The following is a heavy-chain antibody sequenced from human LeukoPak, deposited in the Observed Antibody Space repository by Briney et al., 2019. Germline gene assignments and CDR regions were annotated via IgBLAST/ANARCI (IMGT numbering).Heavy chain of an antibody. V-gene: IGHV1-2*02. J-gene: IGHJ5*02. Sequence: ASVKVSCKASGYTFTGYYMHWVRQAPGQGLEWMGWINPNSGGTNYAQKFQGRVTMTRDTSISTAYMELSRLRSDDTAVYYCARDLGVVVPAAISDWFDPWGQGTLVTVSP. CDR1: GYTFTGYY. CDR3: ARDLGVVVPAAISDWFDP. CDR2: INPNSGGT. D-gene: IGHD2-2*01.